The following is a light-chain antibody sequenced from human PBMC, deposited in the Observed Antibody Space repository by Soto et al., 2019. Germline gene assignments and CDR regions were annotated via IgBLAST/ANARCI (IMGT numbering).Light chain of an antibody. CDR2: GAS. CDR3: QQRSNWPPGT. CDR1: QTVYNGF. Sequence: ENVLTQSPGTLSFSPGERASVSCRAVQTVYNGFLAWYQQKPGQAPRLLIYGASSRATGIPDRFSGSGSGTDFTLTISSLEPEDFAVYYCQQRSNWPPGTFGQGTKVDI. J-gene: IGKJ1*01. V-gene: IGKV3D-20*02.